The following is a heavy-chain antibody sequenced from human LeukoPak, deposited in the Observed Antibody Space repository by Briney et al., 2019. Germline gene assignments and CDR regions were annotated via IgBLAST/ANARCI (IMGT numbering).Heavy chain of an antibody. V-gene: IGHV1-2*02. CDR1: GYTFTGYY. D-gene: IGHD3-10*01. J-gene: IGHJ4*02. CDR3: ARVVGGNYYGSETDDY. CDR2: INPNSGGT. Sequence: ASVKVSCKASGYTFTGYYMHWVRQAPGQGLEWMGWINPNSGGTNYAQKFQGRVTMTRDTSISTAYMELSRLRSDDTAVYYCARVVGGNYYGSETDDYSGQGTLVTVSS.